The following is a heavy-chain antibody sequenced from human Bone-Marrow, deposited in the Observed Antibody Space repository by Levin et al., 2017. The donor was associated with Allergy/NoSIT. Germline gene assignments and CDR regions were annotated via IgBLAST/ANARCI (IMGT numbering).Heavy chain of an antibody. CDR2: ISSSSIYI. J-gene: IGHJ3*02. CDR3: ARDESANDAFDI. Sequence: GESLKISCAASGFTFNRFTMIWVRQAPGKGLEWVSAISSSSIYIYYTDSVKGRFTISRDNAKSSLYLQMNSLRAEDTAVYYCARDESANDAFDIWGQGTMVTVSS. V-gene: IGHV3-21*01. CDR1: GFTFNRFT.